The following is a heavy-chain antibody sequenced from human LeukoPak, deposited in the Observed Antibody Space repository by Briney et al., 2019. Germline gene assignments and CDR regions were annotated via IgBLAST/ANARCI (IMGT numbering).Heavy chain of an antibody. Sequence: PSETLSLTCTVSGGSMRTYYWSWIRQPPEKGLEWIGYIHDSGSIKYNPSLKSRLTISVDTSKNHFSLKLSSVTAADTAVYYCAREIHGSGNYWGQGTLVTVSS. V-gene: IGHV4-59*01. D-gene: IGHD3-10*01. CDR3: AREIHGSGNY. CDR1: GGSMRTYY. J-gene: IGHJ4*02. CDR2: IHDSGSI.